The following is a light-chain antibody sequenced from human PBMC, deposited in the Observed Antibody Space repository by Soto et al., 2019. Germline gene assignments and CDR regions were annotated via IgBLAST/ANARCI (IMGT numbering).Light chain of an antibody. J-gene: IGLJ1*01. CDR2: EVT. V-gene: IGLV2-8*01. CDR3: SSYAGGHYYV. CDR1: SSDVGGYNY. Sequence: QSVLTQPPSASGSPGQSVTISCTGTSSDVGGYNYVSWYQQHPGKAPKLMIYEVTKRPSGVPDRFSGSKSGNTASLTVSGLQAEDKADYYCSSYAGGHYYVLGTVSKVTVL.